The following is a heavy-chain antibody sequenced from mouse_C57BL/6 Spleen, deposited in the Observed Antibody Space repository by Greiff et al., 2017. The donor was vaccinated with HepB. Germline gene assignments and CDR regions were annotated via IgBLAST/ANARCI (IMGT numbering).Heavy chain of an antibody. V-gene: IGHV1-82*01. CDR1: GYAFSSSW. D-gene: IGHD4-1*01. Sequence: QVQLKESGPELVKPGASVKISCKASGYAFSSSWMNWVKQRPGKGLEWIGRIYPGDGDTNYNGKFKGKATLTADKSSSTAYMQLSSLTSEDSAVYFCAPNWDDYYAMDYWGQGTSVTVSS. J-gene: IGHJ4*01. CDR2: IYPGDGDT. CDR3: APNWDDYYAMDY.